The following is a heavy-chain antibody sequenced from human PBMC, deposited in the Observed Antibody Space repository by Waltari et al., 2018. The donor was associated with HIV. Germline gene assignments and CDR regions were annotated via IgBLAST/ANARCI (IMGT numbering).Heavy chain of an antibody. CDR1: GFTFSSYA. Sequence: EVQLLESGGGLVQPGGSLRLSCAASGFTFSSYAMSWVRQAPGKGVGWGSAISGSGGSTYYADSVKGRFTISRDNSKNTLYLQMNSLRSEDTAVYYCAKDPMDIVATINYYGMDVWGQGTTVTVSS. CDR3: AKDPMDIVATINYYGMDV. D-gene: IGHD5-12*01. J-gene: IGHJ6*02. CDR2: ISGSGGST. V-gene: IGHV3-23*01.